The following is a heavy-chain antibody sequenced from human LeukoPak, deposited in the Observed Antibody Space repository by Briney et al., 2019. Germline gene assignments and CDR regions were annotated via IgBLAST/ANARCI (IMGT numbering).Heavy chain of an antibody. V-gene: IGHV3-23*01. CDR2: ISHSGDKT. CDR1: GFTFTNYA. D-gene: IGHD5-12*01. Sequence: GGSLRLSCAASGFTFTNYAMNWVRQAPGRGLEWVSGISHSGDKTYYADSVKGRFTISRDNSKNTLYLQMNSLRAEATALYSCAKTYSGYDGADYWGQGTLVTVSS. J-gene: IGHJ4*02. CDR3: AKTYSGYDGADY.